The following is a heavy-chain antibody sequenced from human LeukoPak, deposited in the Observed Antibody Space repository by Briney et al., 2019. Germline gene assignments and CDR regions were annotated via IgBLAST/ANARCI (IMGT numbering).Heavy chain of an antibody. CDR1: GYSFTTYW. CDR3: ARLTSGWYGGFDY. CDR2: IYPGDSDT. Sequence: KHGESLKISCRGSGYSFTTYWVAWVRQMPGKGREWMGIIYPGDSDTRYSPSFQGQVTISADRSISTAYLQWSSLKASDTAMYYCARLTSGWYGGFDYWGQGTLVTVSS. D-gene: IGHD6-19*01. J-gene: IGHJ4*02. V-gene: IGHV5-51*01.